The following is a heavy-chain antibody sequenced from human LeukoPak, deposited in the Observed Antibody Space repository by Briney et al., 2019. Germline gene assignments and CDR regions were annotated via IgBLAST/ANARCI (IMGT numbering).Heavy chain of an antibody. Sequence: ASVKVSCKASGYTFTSYGISWVRQAPGQGLEWMGWISPYNGNRNYAQKLQGRVTMTTDIPTSTAYMELTSLRSDDTAVYYCVRGEYDLVGDYWGLGTLVTVSS. CDR3: VRGEYDLVGDY. D-gene: IGHD2-15*01. J-gene: IGHJ4*02. CDR1: GYTFTSYG. V-gene: IGHV1-18*01. CDR2: ISPYNGNR.